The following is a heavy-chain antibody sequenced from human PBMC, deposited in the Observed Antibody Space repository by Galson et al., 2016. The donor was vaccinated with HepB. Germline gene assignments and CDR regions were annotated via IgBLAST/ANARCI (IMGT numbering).Heavy chain of an antibody. CDR1: GFTFSDYS. Sequence: SLRLSCAASGFTFSDYSMIWVRHAPGKGLEWVSYISGTSGLIHYTDSVKGRFTISRDNAKNSLYLQMNSLRVEDTAVYYCARGRVNWDNWFDPWGQGALVTVSS. J-gene: IGHJ5*02. CDR3: ARGRVNWDNWFDP. V-gene: IGHV3-48*01. CDR2: ISGTSGLI. D-gene: IGHD7-27*01.